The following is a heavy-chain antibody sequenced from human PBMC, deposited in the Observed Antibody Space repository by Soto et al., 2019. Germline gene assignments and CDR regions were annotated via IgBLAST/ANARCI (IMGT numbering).Heavy chain of an antibody. CDR3: ARDRGNNDRGGFGLDN. CDR2: IHDSGST. D-gene: IGHD2-15*01. V-gene: IGHV4-31*03. Sequence: HVQLQESGPGLVNPSQTLSLTCIVSGGSISSGGFYWTWIRHHPGKGLEWIGYIHDSGSTYYNPSLQSRVTISVDRSKNQFSLNLYSVTAADTAVYYCARDRGNNDRGGFGLDNWGQGTLITVSS. J-gene: IGHJ4*02. CDR1: GGSISSGGFY.